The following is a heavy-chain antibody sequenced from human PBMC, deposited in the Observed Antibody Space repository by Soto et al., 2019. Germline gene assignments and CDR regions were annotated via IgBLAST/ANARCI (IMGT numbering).Heavy chain of an antibody. CDR1: GFTFSSYS. V-gene: IGHV3-21*01. CDR2: ISSRSRSI. D-gene: IGHD4-17*01. J-gene: IGHJ4*02. CDR3: ARDRGDYEGLVPSSFDH. Sequence: EVQLVESGGGLVKPGGSLRLSCAASGFTFSSYSMHWVRQAPGKGLEWVSSISSRSRSIYYADSQKGRFTISRDNTKNSRYLQMNNPRAEDTAVYYCARDRGDYEGLVPSSFDHWGQGTLVTVSS.